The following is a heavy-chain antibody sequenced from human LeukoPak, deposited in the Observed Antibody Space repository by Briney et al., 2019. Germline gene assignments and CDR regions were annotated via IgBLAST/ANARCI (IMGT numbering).Heavy chain of an antibody. CDR1: GGSISSGDYY. J-gene: IGHJ4*02. D-gene: IGHD2-15*01. CDR3: ARHPRGYCSGGSCYSGFDY. CDR2: MYYSGST. Sequence: SETLSLTCTVSGGSISSGDYYWSWIRQPPRRGVEWIGYMYYSGSTYYNPSLKSRVTISVDTSKNQFSLKLSSVTAADTAVYYCARHPRGYCSGGSCYSGFDYWGQGTLVTVSS. V-gene: IGHV4-30-4*01.